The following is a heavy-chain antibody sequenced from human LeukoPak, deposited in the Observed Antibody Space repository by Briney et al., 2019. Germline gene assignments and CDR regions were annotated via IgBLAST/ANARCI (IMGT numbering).Heavy chain of an antibody. V-gene: IGHV1-46*01. CDR2: INPSGGST. D-gene: IGHD3-9*01. CDR3: AREVRNDGALTGYSNY. J-gene: IGHJ4*02. Sequence: ASVKVSCKASGYSFSTYYVHWVRQAPGQGLEWMGIINPSGGSTSYAQKSHGKVTLTTDTSTDTAYMEFSSLRSEDTAVYYCAREVRNDGALTGYSNYWGQGTLVSVSS. CDR1: GYSFSTYY.